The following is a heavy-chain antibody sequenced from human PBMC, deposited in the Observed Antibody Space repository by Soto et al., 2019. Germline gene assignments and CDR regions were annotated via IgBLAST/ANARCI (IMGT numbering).Heavy chain of an antibody. Sequence: VGSLRLSCAASGFTFSSYGMHWVRQAPGKGLEWVAVISYDGSNKYYADSVKGRFTISRDNSKNTLYLQMNSLRAEDTAVYYCAKIPDLRYFEWLPPDYWGQGTLVTVSS. CDR2: ISYDGSNK. CDR1: GFTFSSYG. D-gene: IGHD3-9*01. J-gene: IGHJ4*02. V-gene: IGHV3-30*18. CDR3: AKIPDLRYFEWLPPDY.